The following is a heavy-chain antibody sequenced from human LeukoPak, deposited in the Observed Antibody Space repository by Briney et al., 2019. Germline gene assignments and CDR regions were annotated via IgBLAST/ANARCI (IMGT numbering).Heavy chain of an antibody. CDR3: ARGDGDYDY. V-gene: IGHV3-33*01. D-gene: IGHD4-17*01. CDR1: GFTLSNYG. J-gene: IGHJ4*02. Sequence: GRSLRLSCAASGFTLSNYGMHWVRQAPGKELEWVAAIWSDGSNEYYADSVKGRFTISRDNSKNTLYLQLNSLRAEDTAVYYCARGDGDYDYWGQGTLVTVSS. CDR2: IWSDGSNE.